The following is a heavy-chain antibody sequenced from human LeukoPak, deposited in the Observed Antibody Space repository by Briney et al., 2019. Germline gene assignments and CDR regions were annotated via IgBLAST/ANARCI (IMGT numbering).Heavy chain of an antibody. Sequence: ASVKVSCKVSGYTLTELSMHWVRQAPGKGLEWMGGFDPEDGETIYAQKFQGRVTMTEDTSTDTAYMELSSLRSEDTAVYYCATVRYSGYETMPTVTIEESWFDPWGQGTLVTVPS. V-gene: IGHV1-24*01. J-gene: IGHJ5*02. D-gene: IGHD5-12*01. CDR3: ATVRYSGYETMPTVTIEESWFDP. CDR1: GYTLTELS. CDR2: FDPEDGET.